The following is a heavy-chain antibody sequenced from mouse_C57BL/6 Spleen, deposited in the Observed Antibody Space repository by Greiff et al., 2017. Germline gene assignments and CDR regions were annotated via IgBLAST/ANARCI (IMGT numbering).Heavy chain of an antibody. CDR2: ISSGSSTL. Sequence: EVQRVESGGGLVKPGGSLKLSCAASGFTFSDYGMHWVRQAPEKGLEWVAYISSGSSTLYYAATVKGRFTISRDNAKNTLFLQMTSLRSEDTAMYYCATGGRRAHYCDYWGQGTTLTVAS. CDR3: ATGGRRAHYCDY. CDR1: GFTFSDYG. D-gene: IGHD1-1*01. V-gene: IGHV5-17*01. J-gene: IGHJ2*01.